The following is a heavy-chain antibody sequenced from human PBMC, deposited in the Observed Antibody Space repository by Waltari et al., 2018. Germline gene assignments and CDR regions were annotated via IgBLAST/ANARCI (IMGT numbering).Heavy chain of an antibody. J-gene: IGHJ6*02. CDR1: GDSISSVGYY. CDR2: IHYSGST. D-gene: IGHD6-6*01. CDR3: ARESYSSSAGYFYYYGLDV. V-gene: IGHV4-31*03. Sequence: QVQLQESGPGLVKPSQTLSLTCTVSGDSISSVGYYWTWIRQQPGKGLECIGYIHYSGSTYYNPSRKSRVTISIDTSKKQFSLKLTSVTAADTAVYYCARESYSSSAGYFYYYGLDVWGQGTTVTVSS.